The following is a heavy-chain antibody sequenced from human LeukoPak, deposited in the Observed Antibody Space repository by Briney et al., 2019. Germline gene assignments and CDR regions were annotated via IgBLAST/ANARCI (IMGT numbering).Heavy chain of an antibody. V-gene: IGHV1-18*01. CDR3: ARDVDIVVVVAASDPFQY. D-gene: IGHD2-15*01. CDR2: ISAYNGNT. Sequence: ASVKVSCKASGYTFTSYGISWVRRAPGQGLEWMGWISAYNGNTNYAQKLQGRVTMTTDTSTSTAYMELRSLRSDDTAVYYCARDVDIVVVVAASDPFQYWGQGTLVTVSS. J-gene: IGHJ4*02. CDR1: GYTFTSYG.